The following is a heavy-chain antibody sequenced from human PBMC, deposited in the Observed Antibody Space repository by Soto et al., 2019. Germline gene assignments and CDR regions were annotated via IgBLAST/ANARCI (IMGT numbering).Heavy chain of an antibody. CDR1: GGTFSSYA. J-gene: IGHJ6*02. D-gene: IGHD3-10*01. V-gene: IGHV1-69*13. CDR2: IIPIFGTA. Sequence: SVKVSCKASGGTFSSYAISWVRQAPGQGLEWMGGIIPIFGTANYAQKFQGRVTITADESTSTAYMELSSLRSEDTAVYYCARALDYYGSGSYYNFYYYYGMDVWGQGTTVTVSS. CDR3: ARALDYYGSGSYYNFYYYYGMDV.